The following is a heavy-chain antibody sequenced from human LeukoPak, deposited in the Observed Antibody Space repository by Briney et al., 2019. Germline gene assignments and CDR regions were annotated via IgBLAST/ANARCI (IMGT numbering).Heavy chain of an antibody. V-gene: IGHV3-21*01. CDR2: ISGTSAYI. Sequence: GGSLRLSCAASGYTFSSYGMNWVRQAPGKGLEWVSSISGTSAYIYYADSVRGRFTISRDNAKNSLYLQMNTLRAEDTAVYYCARKLTGSFDVWGQGTMVTVSS. CDR3: ARKLTGSFDV. CDR1: GYTFSSYG. J-gene: IGHJ3*01. D-gene: IGHD7-27*01.